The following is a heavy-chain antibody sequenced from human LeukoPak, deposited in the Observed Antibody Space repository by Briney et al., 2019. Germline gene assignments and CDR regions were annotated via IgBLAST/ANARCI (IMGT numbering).Heavy chain of an antibody. CDR2: ISSSGSTI. V-gene: IGHV3-11*01. D-gene: IGHD1-1*01. J-gene: IGHJ4*02. CDR1: GFTFSDYY. CDR3: AKDRTVRYSTFGY. Sequence: PGGSLRLSCAASGFTFSDYYMSWIRQAPGKGLEWVSYISSSGSTIYYADSVKGRFTISRDNSKNTLYLQMNSLRAEDTAVYYCAKDRTVRYSTFGYWGQGTLVTVSS.